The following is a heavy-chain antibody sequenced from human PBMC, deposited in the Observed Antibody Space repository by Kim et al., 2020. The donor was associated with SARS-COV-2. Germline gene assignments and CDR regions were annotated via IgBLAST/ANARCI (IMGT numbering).Heavy chain of an antibody. CDR2: IYWDNDK. CDR3: AHRDYETTGYVH. V-gene: IGHV2-5*02. Sequence: SGPTLVNPKQTLTLTCTFSGFSLNTDGEGVVWIRQPPGKALEWLGIIYWDNDKRYSPFFKSRLTIIKDTSKNQVVLTVTNMDPLDTATYYCAHRDYETTGYVHWGQGALVTVSS. CDR1: GFSLNTDGEG. D-gene: IGHD3-22*01. J-gene: IGHJ4*02.